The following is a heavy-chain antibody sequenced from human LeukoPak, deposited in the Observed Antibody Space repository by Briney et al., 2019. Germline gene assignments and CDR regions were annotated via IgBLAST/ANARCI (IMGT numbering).Heavy chain of an antibody. J-gene: IGHJ4*02. CDR1: GFTFSSYA. D-gene: IGHD3-9*01. CDR3: AKASPVLRYFDWDFDY. CDR2: ISGSGGST. V-gene: IGHV3-23*01. Sequence: GGSLRLSCAASGFTFSSYAMSWVRQAPGKGLEWVSAISGSGGSTYYADSVKGRFTISRDNSKNTLYLQMNSLRAEDTAVYCCAKASPVLRYFDWDFDYWGQGTLVTVSS.